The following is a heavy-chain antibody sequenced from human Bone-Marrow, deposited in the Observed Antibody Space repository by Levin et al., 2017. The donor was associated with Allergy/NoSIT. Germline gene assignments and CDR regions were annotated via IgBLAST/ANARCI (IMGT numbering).Heavy chain of an antibody. J-gene: IGHJ3*02. CDR3: ARGRVSAFDI. V-gene: IGHV6-1*01. D-gene: IGHD5-18*01. Sequence: SQTLSLTCAISWDSVSSSNVAWNWIRQSPSRGLEWLGRTNYRSKWYNHYAESVKSRISINLDTSKNYLSLQLNSVTPEDTAVYYCARGRVSAFDIWGQGTMVTVSS. CDR1: WDSVSSSNVA. CDR2: TNYRSKWYN.